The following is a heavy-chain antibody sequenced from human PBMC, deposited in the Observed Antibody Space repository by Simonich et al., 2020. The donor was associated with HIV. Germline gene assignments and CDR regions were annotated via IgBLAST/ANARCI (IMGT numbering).Heavy chain of an antibody. CDR3: ARLIVGATYFDY. CDR2: IIAYNGNT. J-gene: IGHJ4*02. CDR1: GYTFTSFV. D-gene: IGHD1-26*01. V-gene: IGHV1-18*01. Sequence: QVQLVQSGAEVKKPGASVKVSCKTSGYTFTSFVISCVGQTPAQVLEWMGWIIAYNGNTNYSQNLQGRVTMTTDTSTSTAYMELRSLRSDETAVYYCARLIVGATYFDYWGQGTLVTVSS.